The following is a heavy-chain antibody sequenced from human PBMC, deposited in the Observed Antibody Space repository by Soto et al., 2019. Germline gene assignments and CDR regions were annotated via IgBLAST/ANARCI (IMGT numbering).Heavy chain of an antibody. V-gene: IGHV5-51*01. CDR2: IYPSDSDT. CDR3: ARGRVASRTFDY. D-gene: IGHD3-3*01. Sequence: VESLKISCKASDYSFTSYWIAWVRQMPGQGLELMGIIYPSDSDTRYSPSFHGQVSISADKSITTAYLQWTSLRSSDTAIYYCARGRVASRTFDYWGQGTLVTVSS. CDR1: DYSFTSYW. J-gene: IGHJ4*02.